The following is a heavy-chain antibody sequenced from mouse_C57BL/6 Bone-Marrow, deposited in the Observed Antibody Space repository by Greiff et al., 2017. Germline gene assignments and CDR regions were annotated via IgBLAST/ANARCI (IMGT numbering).Heavy chain of an antibody. V-gene: IGHV1-64*01. CDR3: ARSLRWLLRAMDY. CDR1: GYTFTSYW. D-gene: IGHD2-3*01. CDR2: IHPNSGST. Sequence: QVQLQQPGAELVKPGASVKLSCKASGYTFTSYWMHWVKQRPGQGLEWIGMIHPNSGSTNYNEKFKSKATLTVDKSSSTAYMQLSSLTSEDSAVYYYARSLRWLLRAMDYWGQVTSGTVSS. J-gene: IGHJ4*01.